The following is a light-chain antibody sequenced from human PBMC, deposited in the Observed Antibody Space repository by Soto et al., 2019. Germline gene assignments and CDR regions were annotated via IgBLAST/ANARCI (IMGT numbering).Light chain of an antibody. J-gene: IGKJ1*01. CDR2: AAS. Sequence: DIQMTQSPSSLSASVRDRVTITCRASQSISSYLNWYQQKPGKAPKLLIYAASSLQSGVPSRFSGSGSGTDCTLTVSSLQPEEFATYFVQQSYSTPRTFGQGTKVEVK. V-gene: IGKV1-39*01. CDR1: QSISSY. CDR3: QQSYSTPRT.